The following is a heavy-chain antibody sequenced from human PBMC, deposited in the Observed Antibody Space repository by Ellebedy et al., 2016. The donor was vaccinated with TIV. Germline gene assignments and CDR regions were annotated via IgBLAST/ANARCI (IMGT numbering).Heavy chain of an antibody. V-gene: IGHV4-39*07. CDR2: IYYSGST. J-gene: IGHJ6*02. CDR3: ATSDDLYGMDV. D-gene: IGHD1-1*01. Sequence: MPGGSLRLSCTVTGDSISSRTYYWAWIRQSPGKGLEWIGSIYYSGSTNYNPSLKSRVTISVDTSKNQFSLKLSSVTPADTAVYYCATSDDLYGMDVWGQGTTVTVSS. CDR1: GDSISSRTYY.